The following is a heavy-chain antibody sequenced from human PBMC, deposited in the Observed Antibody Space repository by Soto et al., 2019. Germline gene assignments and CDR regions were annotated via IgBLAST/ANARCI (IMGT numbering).Heavy chain of an antibody. D-gene: IGHD5-18*01. CDR1: GGSISSGGYY. V-gene: IGHV4-31*03. CDR3: ARGEGDVDTAMVDAFDI. J-gene: IGHJ3*02. Sequence: SETLSLTCTVSGGSISSGGYYWSWIRQHPGKGLEWIGYIYYSGSTYYNPSLKSRVTISVDTSKNQFSLKLSSVTAADTAVYYCARGEGDVDTAMVDAFDIWGQGTMVTVSS. CDR2: IYYSGST.